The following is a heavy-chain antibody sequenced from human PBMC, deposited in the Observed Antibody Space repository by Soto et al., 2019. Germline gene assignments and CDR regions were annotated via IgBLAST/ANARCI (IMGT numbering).Heavy chain of an antibody. Sequence: QLQLQESGPGLVKPSETLSLTCTVSGGSISSSSYYWGWIRQPPGKGLEWIGSIYYSGSTYYNPSLKXXVXLXXDTSKNQFSLKLSSVTAADTAVYYCASLIVLAVVYWGQGTLVTVSS. CDR3: ASLIVLAVVY. CDR1: GGSISSSSYY. J-gene: IGHJ4*02. V-gene: IGHV4-39*01. CDR2: IYYSGST. D-gene: IGHD1-26*01.